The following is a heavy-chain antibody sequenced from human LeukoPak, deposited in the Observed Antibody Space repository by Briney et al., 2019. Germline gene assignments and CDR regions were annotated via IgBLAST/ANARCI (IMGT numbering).Heavy chain of an antibody. Sequence: GGSLRLSCAASGFTFSSYWMSWVRQAPGKGLEWVANIKQDGSEKYYVDSVKGRFTISRDNAENSLYLQMNSLRAEDTAVYYCARGGVNTFWSGYYGDAFDIWGQGTMVTVSS. J-gene: IGHJ3*02. D-gene: IGHD3-3*01. CDR3: ARGGVNTFWSGYYGDAFDI. CDR2: IKQDGSEK. V-gene: IGHV3-7*01. CDR1: GFTFSSYW.